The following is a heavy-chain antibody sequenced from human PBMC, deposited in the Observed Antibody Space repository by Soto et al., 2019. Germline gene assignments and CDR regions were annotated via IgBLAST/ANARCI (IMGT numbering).Heavy chain of an antibody. CDR2: ISPFYGNT. V-gene: IGHV1-18*01. J-gene: IGHJ5*02. D-gene: IGHD3-10*01. Sequence: ASVKVSCKAVGYTFTEYGISWVRQAPGQGLEWMGWISPFYGNTNYAQKFQGRVTMTTDTSTNTAYMDLKSLRSDDTAVYFCTRNFGSGSPNWFDPWGQGTQVTVSS. CDR1: GYTFTEYG. CDR3: TRNFGSGSPNWFDP.